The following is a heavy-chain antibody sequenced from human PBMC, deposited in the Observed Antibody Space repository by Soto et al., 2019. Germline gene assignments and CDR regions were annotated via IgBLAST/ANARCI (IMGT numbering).Heavy chain of an antibody. Sequence: QITLKESGPTLVKPTQTLTLTCTFSGFSLNTRGVGVGCVRQPPRKALEWLALIYGYDDERYILFLKNSLTLTKDTSRDKVVITMTHMDPVDTATYYCAHANHWDYRTPYYFDYWGQGTLVTVS. V-gene: IGHV2-5*01. D-gene: IGHD1-7*01. J-gene: IGHJ4*02. CDR2: IYGYDDE. CDR3: AHANHWDYRTPYYFDY. CDR1: GFSLNTRGVG.